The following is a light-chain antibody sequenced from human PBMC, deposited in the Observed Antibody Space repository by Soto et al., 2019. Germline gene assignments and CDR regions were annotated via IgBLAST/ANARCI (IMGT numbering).Light chain of an antibody. CDR2: KAS. Sequence: DIQMTQSPSTLSASVGDRVTITCRASHSISSWLAWYQQKPGKAPKLLIYKASSLESGVPSRFSGSGSGTGLTLTFSSLQPDDFATYYCQQYNSYPWTFGQGTKVEIK. V-gene: IGKV1-5*03. CDR1: HSISSW. J-gene: IGKJ1*01. CDR3: QQYNSYPWT.